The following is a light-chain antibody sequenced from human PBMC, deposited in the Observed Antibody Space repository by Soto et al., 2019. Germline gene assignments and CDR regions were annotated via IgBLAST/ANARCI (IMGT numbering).Light chain of an antibody. J-gene: IGLJ1*01. Sequence: QSALTQPASVSGSPGQSITISCTGTSSDIGDYNYVSWYQHHPDKAPKLVIFEVSNRPSGASYRFSGSKSGNTASLTISGLQAEDEADYYCSSYSRSSTPYLFGTGTKLTVL. CDR3: SSYSRSSTPYL. CDR2: EVS. CDR1: SSDIGDYNY. V-gene: IGLV2-14*01.